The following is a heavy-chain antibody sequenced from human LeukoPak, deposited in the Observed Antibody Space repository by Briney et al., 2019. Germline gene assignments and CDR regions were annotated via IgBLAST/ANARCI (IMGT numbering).Heavy chain of an antibody. D-gene: IGHD4-17*01. V-gene: IGHV3-30*04. CDR3: ARVHTSHYGDYKGDAFDI. CDR1: GFTFSSYA. J-gene: IGHJ3*02. Sequence: GGSLRLSCAASGFTFSSYAMHWVRQAPGKGLEWVAIISSDGTNKYYADSVKGRFTISRDNSKNTLYVQMHSLRPEDTAVYYCARVHTSHYGDYKGDAFDIWGQGTMVTVSS. CDR2: ISSDGTNK.